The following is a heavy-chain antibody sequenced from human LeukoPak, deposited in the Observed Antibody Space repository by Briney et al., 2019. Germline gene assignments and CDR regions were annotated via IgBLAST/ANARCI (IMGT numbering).Heavy chain of an antibody. J-gene: IGHJ6*02. CDR3: AGRVKYYYGMDV. CDR1: GFTFSSYE. D-gene: IGHD2-15*01. CDR2: ISSSGSTI. V-gene: IGHV3-48*03. Sequence: GGSLRLSCAASGFTFSSYEVNWVRQAPGKGLEWVSYISSSGSTIYYADSVKGRFTISRDNAKNSLYLQMNSLRAEDTAVYYCAGRVKYYYGMDVWGQGTTVTVSS.